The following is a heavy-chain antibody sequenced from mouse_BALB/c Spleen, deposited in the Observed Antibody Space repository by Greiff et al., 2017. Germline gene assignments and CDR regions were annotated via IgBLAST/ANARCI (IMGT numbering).Heavy chain of an antibody. J-gene: IGHJ1*01. Sequence: EVQLQQSGPGLVKPSQSLSLTCSVTGYSITSGYYWNWIRQFPGNKLEWMGYISYDGSNNYNPSLKNRISITRDTSKNQFFLKLNSVTTEDTATYYCAREAGGYFDVWGAGTTVTVSS. V-gene: IGHV3-6*02. CDR3: AREAGGYFDV. CDR1: GYSITSGYY. D-gene: IGHD3-3*01. CDR2: ISYDGSN.